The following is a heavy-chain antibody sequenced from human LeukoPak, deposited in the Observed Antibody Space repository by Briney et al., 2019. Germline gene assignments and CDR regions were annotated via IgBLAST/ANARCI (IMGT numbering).Heavy chain of an antibody. Sequence: GGSLRLSCAASGFTFRSYGMHWVRQAPCKGLEGVAFIRYDGSNKYYADSVKGRFTISRDNSKNTLYLQMNSLRAEDTAVYYCAKGLWFGELFAQYFQHWGQGTLVTVSS. D-gene: IGHD3-10*01. CDR3: AKGLWFGELFAQYFQH. V-gene: IGHV3-30*02. J-gene: IGHJ1*01. CDR1: GFTFRSYG. CDR2: IRYDGSNK.